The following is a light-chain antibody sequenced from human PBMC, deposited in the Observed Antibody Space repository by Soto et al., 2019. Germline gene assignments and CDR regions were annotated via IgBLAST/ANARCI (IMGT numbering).Light chain of an antibody. CDR2: DVS. CDR3: CSYAGSYTVV. J-gene: IGLJ2*01. CDR1: SSDVGAYYH. Sequence: QSALTQPRSVSRSPGQSVTISCAGTSSDVGAYYHVSWYQQHPDKAPKLMIYDVSRRPSGVPDRFSGSKSGNTASLTISGLQAEDEADYYCCSYAGSYTVVFGGGTKLTVL. V-gene: IGLV2-11*01.